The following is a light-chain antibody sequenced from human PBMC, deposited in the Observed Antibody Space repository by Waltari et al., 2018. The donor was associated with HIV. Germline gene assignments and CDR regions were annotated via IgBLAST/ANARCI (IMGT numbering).Light chain of an antibody. Sequence: QSALTQPASVSGSPGQSITISCTGTRSDVGSYNLVSWYQQHPGKAPKLMIYEVSKRPSGVSNRFSGSKSDNTASLTISGLQAEDEANYYCCSYAGSSTLVFGGGTKLTVL. CDR3: CSYAGSSTLV. CDR1: RSDVGSYNL. CDR2: EVS. V-gene: IGLV2-23*02. J-gene: IGLJ3*02.